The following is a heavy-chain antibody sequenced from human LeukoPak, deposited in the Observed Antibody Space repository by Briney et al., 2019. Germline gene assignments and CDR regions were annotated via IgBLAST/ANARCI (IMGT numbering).Heavy chain of an antibody. V-gene: IGHV4-59*08. CDR2: IYYSGST. D-gene: IGHD3-22*01. CDR1: GGSLSSYY. Sequence: SETLSLTCTVSGGSLSSYYWSWIRQPPGKGLEWIGYIYYSGSTNYNPSLESRVTISVDKSKNQFSLNLSSATAADTAVYYCARRYYYDSRTFDYWGQGTLVTVSS. J-gene: IGHJ4*02. CDR3: ARRYYYDSRTFDY.